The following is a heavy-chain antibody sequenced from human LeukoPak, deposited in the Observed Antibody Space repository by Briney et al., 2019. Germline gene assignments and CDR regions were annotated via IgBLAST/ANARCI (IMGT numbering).Heavy chain of an antibody. CDR2: ISGSGGST. CDR3: ARGRLLRFLEWTPWYFDL. V-gene: IGHV3-23*01. D-gene: IGHD3-3*01. Sequence: PGGSLRLSCAASGFTFSSYAMSWVRQAPGKGLEWVSAISGSGGSTYYADSVKGRFTISRDNSKNTLYLQMNSLRAEDTAVYYCARGRLLRFLEWTPWYFDLWGRGTLVTVSS. J-gene: IGHJ2*01. CDR1: GFTFSSYA.